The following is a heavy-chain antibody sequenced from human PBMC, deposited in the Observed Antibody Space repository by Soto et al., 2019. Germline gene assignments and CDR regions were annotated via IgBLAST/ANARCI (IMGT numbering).Heavy chain of an antibody. D-gene: IGHD6-19*01. CDR3: AKDCRRLAVAGSAFDS. CDR1: GFTFNDYA. J-gene: IGHJ4*02. Sequence: GGSLRLSCAASGFTFNDYAMAWVRQAPGKGPEWVSSISGSGGHSSYADSVRGRFTISRDNVNSILSLDMSDLSAEDTAVYYCAKDCRRLAVAGSAFDSWGQGTLVTVSS. CDR2: ISGSGGHS. V-gene: IGHV3-23*01.